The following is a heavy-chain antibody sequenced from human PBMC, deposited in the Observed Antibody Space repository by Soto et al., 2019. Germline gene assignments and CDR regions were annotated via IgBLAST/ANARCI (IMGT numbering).Heavy chain of an antibody. V-gene: IGHV1-18*01. CDR3: ARDLPPVDS. CDR2: NSAYNGNT. CDR1: GYTFTSID. J-gene: IGHJ4*02. Sequence: QVQLVQSGAEVKKPGASVKVSCKASGYTFTSIDISWVRQAPGQGLEWMGWNSAYNGNTNNAQKLQGRVTMTTDTSTSTAYMELRSLGSDGAAVYYCARDLPPVDSGGQGTLITVSS.